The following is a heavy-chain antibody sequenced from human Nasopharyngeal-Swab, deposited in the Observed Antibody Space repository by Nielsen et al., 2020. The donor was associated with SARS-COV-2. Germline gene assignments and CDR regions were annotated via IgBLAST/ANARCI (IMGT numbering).Heavy chain of an antibody. J-gene: IGHJ6*02. Sequence: VRQAPGKGLEWVATISYEGRIKYYGDSVEGRFTISRDNSKNTLYLEMNRLRPDDTAIYSCAKDQWPRYDILTGWNGMDVWGQGTTVTVSS. D-gene: IGHD3-9*01. CDR2: ISYEGRIK. V-gene: IGHV3-30*18. CDR3: AKDQWPRYDILTGWNGMDV.